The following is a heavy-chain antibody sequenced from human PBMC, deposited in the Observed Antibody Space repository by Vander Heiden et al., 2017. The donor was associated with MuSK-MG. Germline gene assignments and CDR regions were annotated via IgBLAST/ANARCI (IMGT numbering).Heavy chain of an antibody. CDR2: IYHSGRT. CDR1: GGSMRNFY. J-gene: IGHJ4*02. Sequence: QVRLQESGPGLVKPSGTLSLTCTLSGGSMRNFYWTWIRRPPGKGLEWIGNIYHSGRTDFMPSLKSRLTMSVDTPKGQFSLRLSSVTAADTGIYFCARAMGDFYDSAVYDPKFFDYWGPGILVTISS. D-gene: IGHD3-22*01. CDR3: ARAMGDFYDSAVYDPKFFDY. V-gene: IGHV4-59*01.